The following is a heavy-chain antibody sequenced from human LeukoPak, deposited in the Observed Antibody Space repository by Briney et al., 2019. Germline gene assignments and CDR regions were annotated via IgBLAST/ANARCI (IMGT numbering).Heavy chain of an antibody. V-gene: IGHV1-69*13. Sequence: SVKVSCKASGGTFSSYAISWVRQAPGQGLEWMGGIIPIFGTANYAQKFQGRVTITADESTSTAYMELSSLRSEDTAVYYRAGEIAAAFYYYGMDVGGQGTTVTVSS. CDR3: AGEIAAAFYYYGMDV. D-gene: IGHD6-13*01. CDR1: GGTFSSYA. J-gene: IGHJ6*02. CDR2: IIPIFGTA.